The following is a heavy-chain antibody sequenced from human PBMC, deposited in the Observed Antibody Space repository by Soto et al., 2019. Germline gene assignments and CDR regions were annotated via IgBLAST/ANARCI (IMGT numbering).Heavy chain of an antibody. CDR2: ISGSGGST. CDR1: GFTFSSYS. J-gene: IGHJ4*02. Sequence: PGGSLRLSCAASGFTFSSYSMSWVRQAPGKGLEWVSGISGSGGSTYYADSVKGRFTISRDNSKNTLYLQMNSLRAEDTALYYCAKDYDFWSGYFHPIDSWGQGTLVTVSS. CDR3: AKDYDFWSGYFHPIDS. D-gene: IGHD3-3*01. V-gene: IGHV3-23*01.